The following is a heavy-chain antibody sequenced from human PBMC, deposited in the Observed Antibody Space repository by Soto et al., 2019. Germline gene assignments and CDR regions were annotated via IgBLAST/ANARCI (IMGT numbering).Heavy chain of an antibody. J-gene: IGHJ4*02. Sequence: QVQLVESGGGVVQPGRSLRLSCAASGFTFSSYGMHWVRQAPGKGLEWVAVISYDGSNKYYADSVKGRFTISRDNSKNTLYLQMNSLRTEDTAVYYCAKVDSSGFSWADYWGQGTLVTVSS. CDR2: ISYDGSNK. CDR1: GFTFSSYG. D-gene: IGHD6-19*01. CDR3: AKVDSSGFSWADY. V-gene: IGHV3-30*18.